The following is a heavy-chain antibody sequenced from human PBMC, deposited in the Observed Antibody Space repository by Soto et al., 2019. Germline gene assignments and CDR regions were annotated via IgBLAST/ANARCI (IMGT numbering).Heavy chain of an antibody. Sequence: ASVKVSCKASGGTFSSYAISWVRQAPGQGLEWMGGIIPIFGTANYAQKFQGRVTITADESTSTAYMELSSLRAEDTAVYYCARDLSSSWANFDYWGQGTLVTVSS. J-gene: IGHJ4*02. V-gene: IGHV1-69*13. CDR2: IIPIFGTA. D-gene: IGHD6-13*01. CDR1: GGTFSSYA. CDR3: ARDLSSSWANFDY.